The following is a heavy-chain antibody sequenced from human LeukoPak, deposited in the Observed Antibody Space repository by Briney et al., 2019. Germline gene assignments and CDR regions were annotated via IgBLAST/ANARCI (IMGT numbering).Heavy chain of an antibody. V-gene: IGHV3-30-3*01. CDR2: ISYDGSNK. J-gene: IGHJ4*02. D-gene: IGHD3-22*01. CDR1: GFTFSSYA. CDR3: ASTASYYYDSSGYIDY. Sequence: GRSLRLSCAVSGFTFSSYAMHWVRPAPGRGLGWVAAISYDGSNKYYADSVKGRFTISRDNSKNTLYLQMNSLRAEDTAVYYCASTASYYYDSSGYIDYWGQGTLVTVSS.